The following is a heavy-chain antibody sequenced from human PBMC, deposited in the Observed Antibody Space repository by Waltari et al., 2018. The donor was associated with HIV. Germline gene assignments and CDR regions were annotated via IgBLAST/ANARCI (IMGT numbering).Heavy chain of an antibody. D-gene: IGHD3-10*01. Sequence: EVQLVESGGGLVQPGGSLRLSCSASGFTFSSYWMHWVRQAPGKGLVWVSSINRDGGTIRDADSVKGRFTISRDNAKNTLYLQMNSLRAEDTALYYCARGQYYSMDVWGQGTTVTVSS. CDR1: GFTFSSYW. CDR3: ARGQYYSMDV. CDR2: INRDGGTI. V-gene: IGHV3-74*01. J-gene: IGHJ6*02.